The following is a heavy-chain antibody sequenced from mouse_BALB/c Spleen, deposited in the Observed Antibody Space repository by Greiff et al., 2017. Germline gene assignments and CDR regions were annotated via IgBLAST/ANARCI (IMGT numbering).Heavy chain of an antibody. CDR3: ARSYGNYDAMDY. D-gene: IGHD2-10*02. J-gene: IGHJ4*01. CDR1: GFNIKDTY. CDR2: IDPANGNT. Sequence: EVKLMESGAELVKPGASVKLSCTASGFNIKDTYMHWVKQRPEQGLEWIGRIDPANGNTKYDPNFQGKATITADTSSNTAYLQLSSLTSEDTAVYYCARSYGNYDAMDYWGQGTSVTVSS. V-gene: IGHV14-3*02.